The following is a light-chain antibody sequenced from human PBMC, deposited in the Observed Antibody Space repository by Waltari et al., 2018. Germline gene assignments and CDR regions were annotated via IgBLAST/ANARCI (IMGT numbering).Light chain of an antibody. V-gene: IGKV1-5*03. CDR3: QEYDSHWS. CDR1: QGIGRW. Sequence: DIQLTQSPSTLSASVEDRVTHTCRASQGIGRWLAWYQQKPGKTPDLLIYKASILERGVPSRFSGSGSGTEFTLTITGLQPLDVATYYCQEYDSHWSFGQGTKVEIK. J-gene: IGKJ1*01. CDR2: KAS.